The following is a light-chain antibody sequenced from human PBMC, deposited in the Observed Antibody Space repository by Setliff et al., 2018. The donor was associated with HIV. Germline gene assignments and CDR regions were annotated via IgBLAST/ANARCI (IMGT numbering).Light chain of an antibody. V-gene: IGLV2-14*03. CDR3: QVWDSSSDHPGWV. CDR2: DVH. Sequence: QSVLTQPASVSGSPGRSITISCTGSRSDIGGSNYVSWYQQHPGKAPKLIIYDVHNRPSGVSNRFSGSKSGNTATLTISRVEAGDEADYYCQVWDSSSDHPGWVFGGGTKVTV. CDR1: RSDIGGSNY. J-gene: IGLJ3*02.